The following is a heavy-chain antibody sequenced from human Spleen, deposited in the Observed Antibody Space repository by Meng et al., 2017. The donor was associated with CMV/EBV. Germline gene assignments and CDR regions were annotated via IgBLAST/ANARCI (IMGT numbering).Heavy chain of an antibody. CDR1: GFTFSTYA. CDR2: ISGNGGST. V-gene: IGHV3-23*01. CDR3: AKGGPKGSSDY. D-gene: IGHD3-10*01. J-gene: IGHJ4*02. Sequence: SSAASGFTFSTYAMSWVRQAPGKELEWLSTISGNGGSTYYGDSVKGRFTISRDNSKKTLYLQVSSLRAEDTAVYHCAKGGPKGSSDYWGQGTLVTVSS.